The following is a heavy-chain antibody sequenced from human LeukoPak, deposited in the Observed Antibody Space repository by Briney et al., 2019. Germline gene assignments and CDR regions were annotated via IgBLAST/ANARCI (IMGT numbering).Heavy chain of an antibody. CDR2: IWYDGSNK. CDR3: AKPAYGSGKQAIDY. J-gene: IGHJ4*02. D-gene: IGHD3-10*01. Sequence: GGSLRLSCAASGFTFSSYGMHWVRQAPGKGLEWVAVIWYDGSNKYYADSVKGRFTISRDNSKNTLYLKMNSLRAEDTALYYCAKPAYGSGKQAIDYWGQGTLVTVSS. V-gene: IGHV3-33*06. CDR1: GFTFSSYG.